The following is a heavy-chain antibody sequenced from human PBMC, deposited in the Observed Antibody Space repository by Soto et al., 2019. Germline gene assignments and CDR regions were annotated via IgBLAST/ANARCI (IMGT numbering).Heavy chain of an antibody. CDR3: ARDPLDY. CDR2: IYYSGST. Sequence: SETLSLTCTVSGGSISSSSYYWGWIRQPPGKGLEWIGSIYYSGSTYYNPSLKSRVTISVDTSKNQFSLKLSSVTAAVTAVYCCARDPLDYWGQGSLVTVSA. V-gene: IGHV4-39*07. CDR1: GGSISSSSYY. J-gene: IGHJ4*02.